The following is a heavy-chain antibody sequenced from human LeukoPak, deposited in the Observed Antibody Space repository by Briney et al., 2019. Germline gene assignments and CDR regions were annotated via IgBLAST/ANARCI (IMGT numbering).Heavy chain of an antibody. Sequence: GGTLRLSCAASELTFSSYAMNWVRQAPGKGPEWVSGISGSGGSTYYADSVKGRFTISRDNSKNTLYLQMNSLRAEDTAVYYCAKPARTDYADYWGRGTLVTVSS. CDR1: ELTFSSYA. V-gene: IGHV3-23*01. CDR3: AKPARTDYADY. J-gene: IGHJ4*02. D-gene: IGHD1-14*01. CDR2: ISGSGGST.